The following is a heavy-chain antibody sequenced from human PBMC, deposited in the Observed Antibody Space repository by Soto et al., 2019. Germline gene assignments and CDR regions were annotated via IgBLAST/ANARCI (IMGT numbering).Heavy chain of an antibody. Sequence: GGSLRLSCAASGFTFSSYAMSWVRQAPGKGLEWVSAISGSGGSTYYADSVKGRFTISRDNSKNTLYLQMNSLRAEDTAVYYCAKGRFYYDILTGYIPEYWGQGTLVTVSS. CDR1: GFTFSSYA. J-gene: IGHJ4*02. D-gene: IGHD3-9*01. CDR3: AKGRFYYDILTGYIPEY. V-gene: IGHV3-23*01. CDR2: ISGSGGST.